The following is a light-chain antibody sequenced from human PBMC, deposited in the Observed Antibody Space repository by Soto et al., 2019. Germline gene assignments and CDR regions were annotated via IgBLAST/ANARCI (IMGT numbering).Light chain of an antibody. CDR1: QGINTF. CDR2: AAS. J-gene: IGKJ5*01. Sequence: FTPNPTLPFASLRDQVTHPFRASQGINTFLAWYQQKPGKAPKVLIYAASTLQSGVPSRFSGSGSGTEFTLTISSLQPEDFATYYCQQLNTYPITLGQGTRLEI. V-gene: IGKV1-9*01. CDR3: QQLNTYPIT.